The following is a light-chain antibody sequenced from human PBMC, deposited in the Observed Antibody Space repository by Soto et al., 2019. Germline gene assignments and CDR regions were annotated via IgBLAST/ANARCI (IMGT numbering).Light chain of an antibody. J-gene: IGLJ3*02. CDR3: SSYTSSSPWV. CDR2: EVS. V-gene: IGLV2-14*01. CDR1: SSDVGGYNY. Sequence: QSALTQPASVSGSPGQSITIYCTGTSSDVGGYNYVSWYQQHPGKAPKLMIYEVSNRPSGVSNRFSGSKSGNTASLTISGLQAEDEADYYCSSYTSSSPWVFGGGTKLTVL.